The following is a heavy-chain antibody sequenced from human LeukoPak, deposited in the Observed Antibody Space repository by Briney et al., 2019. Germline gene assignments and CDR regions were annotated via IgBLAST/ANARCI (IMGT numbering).Heavy chain of an antibody. CDR3: ARGYSSSWYWLDY. CDR2: IIGSGRRT. J-gene: IGHJ4*02. D-gene: IGHD6-13*01. CDR1: GFTFSSYA. V-gene: IGHV3-23*01. Sequence: GGSLRLSCAASGFTFSSYAMSWVRQAPGEGLEWVSTIIGSGRRTYYADSVKGRFTISRDNSKNTLDLQMNSLRAEDTAVYYCARGYSSSWYWLDYWGQGTLVTVSS.